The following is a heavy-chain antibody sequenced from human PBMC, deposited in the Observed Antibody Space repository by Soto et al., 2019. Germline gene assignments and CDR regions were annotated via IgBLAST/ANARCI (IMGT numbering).Heavy chain of an antibody. Sequence: EVQLVESGGGLVKPGGSLRLSCTGSGFTFRTYNMNWVRQAPGKGLEWVSSISSSSDYIYYADSVKGRFTISRDNAKKSLFLQMNSLRAEDTAVYYCARDTRDGYNTGDYWGQGTLVTVSS. CDR1: GFTFRTYN. CDR2: ISSSSDYI. V-gene: IGHV3-21*01. J-gene: IGHJ4*02. D-gene: IGHD5-12*01. CDR3: ARDTRDGYNTGDY.